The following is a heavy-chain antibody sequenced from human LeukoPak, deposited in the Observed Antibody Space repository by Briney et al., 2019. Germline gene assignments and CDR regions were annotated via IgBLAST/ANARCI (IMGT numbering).Heavy chain of an antibody. CDR2: ISWKSGSI. Sequence: PGGSLRLSCAASGFTFDDYAMHWVRQAPGKGLEGVSGISWKSGSIGYADSVKGRFTISRDNAKNALYLQMNSLRAEDTALYYCAKVREGQTDYFNYMDVWGKGTTVAVSS. CDR1: GFTFDDYA. J-gene: IGHJ6*03. V-gene: IGHV3-9*01. CDR3: AKVREGQTDYFNYMDV.